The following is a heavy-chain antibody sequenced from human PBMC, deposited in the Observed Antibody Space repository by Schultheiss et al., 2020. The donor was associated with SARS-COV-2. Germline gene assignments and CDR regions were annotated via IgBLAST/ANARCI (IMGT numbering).Heavy chain of an antibody. J-gene: IGHJ6*02. CDR2: ISSSSSTI. CDR1: GFTFSSYA. D-gene: IGHD2-21*02. Sequence: GGSLRLSCAASGFTFSSYAMSWVRQAPGKGLEWVSYISSSSSTIYYADSVKGRFTISRDNSKNSLYLQMNSLRAEDTAVYYCARGDDYYYYGMDVWGQGTTVTVSS. V-gene: IGHV3-48*01. CDR3: ARGDDYYYYGMDV.